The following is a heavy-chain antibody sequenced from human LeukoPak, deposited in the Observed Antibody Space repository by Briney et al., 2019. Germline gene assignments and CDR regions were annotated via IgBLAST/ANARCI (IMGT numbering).Heavy chain of an antibody. V-gene: IGHV3-7*01. CDR2: IKQDGSEK. D-gene: IGHD2-2*02. Sequence: GGSLRLSCAASGFTFSSFWMTWVRQAPGKGLEWVANIKQDGSEKYYVDSVRGRVTISRDNAKNSLYLQMNSLRAEDTAVYYCARMHCSSTSCYTDAFDIWGQGTMVTVSS. J-gene: IGHJ3*02. CDR1: GFTFSSFW. CDR3: ARMHCSSTSCYTDAFDI.